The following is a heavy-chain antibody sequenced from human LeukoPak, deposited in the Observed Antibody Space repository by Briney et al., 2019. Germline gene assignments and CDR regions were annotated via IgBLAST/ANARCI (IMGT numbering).Heavy chain of an antibody. Sequence: GGSLGLSCAASGFTFSSYWMSWVRQAPGKGLEWVANIKQDGSEKYYVDSVKGRFTISRDNAKNSLYLQMNRLRAEDTAVYYCARTARDIVVVVAATHFDYWGQGTLVTVSS. CDR1: GFTFSSYW. J-gene: IGHJ4*02. CDR3: ARTARDIVVVVAATHFDY. D-gene: IGHD2-15*01. V-gene: IGHV3-7*01. CDR2: IKQDGSEK.